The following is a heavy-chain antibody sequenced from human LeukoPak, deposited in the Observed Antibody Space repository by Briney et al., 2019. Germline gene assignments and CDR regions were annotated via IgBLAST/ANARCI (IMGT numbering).Heavy chain of an antibody. Sequence: GGSLRLSCAASGFTFSSYAMHWVRQAPGKGLEYVSAISTDGGSTYYANFVEGRFTISRDNSKNTLYLQMGSLRTEDMAVYYCARRSSVAAHWYFDLWGRGALVTVSS. J-gene: IGHJ2*01. D-gene: IGHD3-10*01. V-gene: IGHV3-64*01. CDR3: ARRSSVAAHWYFDL. CDR2: ISTDGGST. CDR1: GFTFSSYA.